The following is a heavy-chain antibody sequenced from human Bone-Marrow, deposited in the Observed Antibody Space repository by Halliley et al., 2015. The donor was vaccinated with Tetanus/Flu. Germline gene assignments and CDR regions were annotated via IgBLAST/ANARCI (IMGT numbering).Heavy chain of an antibody. D-gene: IGHD2-2*01. CDR3: AKDLWDCSSSSCYSVSYHNYGVDV. Sequence: SLRLSCTTSGFTFSSHAMSWVRQAPGKGLEWVSVISGSGDTTNYADSVKGRFTSSRDNSMDTLYLQMNSLRAEDTAVYYCAKDLWDCSSSSCYSVSYHNYGVDVWGQGTTVTVSS. V-gene: IGHV3-23*01. CDR2: ISGSGDTT. J-gene: IGHJ6*02. CDR1: GFTFSSHA.